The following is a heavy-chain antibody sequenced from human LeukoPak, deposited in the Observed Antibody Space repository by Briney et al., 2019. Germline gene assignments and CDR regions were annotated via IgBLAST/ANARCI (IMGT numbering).Heavy chain of an antibody. D-gene: IGHD6-13*01. CDR3: ARQSPYTSSWFAFD. J-gene: IGHJ4*02. CDR1: GYSFTSYW. V-gene: IGHV5-51*01. Sequence: GESLKISCKGSGYSFTSYWIGWVRQMPGKGLEWMGIIYPGDSDTRYGPSFQGQVTISADRSISTAYLQWSSLKPSDTAIYYCARQSPYTSSWFAFDWGQGTLVTVSS. CDR2: IYPGDSDT.